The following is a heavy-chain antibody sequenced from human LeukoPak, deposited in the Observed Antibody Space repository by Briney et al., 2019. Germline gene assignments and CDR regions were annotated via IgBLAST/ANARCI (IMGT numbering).Heavy chain of an antibody. D-gene: IGHD3-9*01. V-gene: IGHV4-59*01. J-gene: IGHJ3*02. Sequence: SETLSLTCTVSGGSISSYYWSWIRQPPGKGLEWIGYIYYSGSTNYNPSLKSRVTISVDTSKNQFSLKLSSVTAADTAVYYCARGTYYDILTGVAFDIWGQGTMVTVSS. CDR2: IYYSGST. CDR3: ARGTYYDILTGVAFDI. CDR1: GGSISSYY.